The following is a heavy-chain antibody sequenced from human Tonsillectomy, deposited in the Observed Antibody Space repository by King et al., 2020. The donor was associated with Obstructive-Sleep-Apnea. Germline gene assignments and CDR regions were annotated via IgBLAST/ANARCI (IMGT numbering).Heavy chain of an antibody. V-gene: IGHV5-51*01. J-gene: IGHJ4*02. D-gene: IGHD3-16*01. Sequence: VQLVESGAEVKKPGESLEISCQGSGDKFNTYRIAWVRQVPGKGLEWLGNIYPVGSDTRYSPSFQGRVPFSAHRPTNTAYMHLNSLKASDTAMYYCARLRHDFIWGTGTFYLDQWGQGTLVIVSS. CDR2: IYPVGSDT. CDR3: ARLRHDFIWGTGTFYLDQ. CDR1: GDKFNTYR.